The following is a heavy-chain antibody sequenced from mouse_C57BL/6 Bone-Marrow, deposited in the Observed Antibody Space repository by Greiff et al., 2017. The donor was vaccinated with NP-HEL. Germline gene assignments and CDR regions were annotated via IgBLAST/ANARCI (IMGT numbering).Heavy chain of an antibody. J-gene: IGHJ4*01. V-gene: IGHV5-17*01. Sequence: EVMLVESGGGLVKPGGSLKLSCAASGFTFSDYGMHWVRQAPEKGLEWVAYISSGSSTIYYADTVKGRFTISRDNAKNTLFLQMTSLRSEDTAMYYCARRWFPYAMDYWGQGTSVTVSS. CDR3: ARRWFPYAMDY. CDR2: ISSGSSTI. D-gene: IGHD2-3*01. CDR1: GFTFSDYG.